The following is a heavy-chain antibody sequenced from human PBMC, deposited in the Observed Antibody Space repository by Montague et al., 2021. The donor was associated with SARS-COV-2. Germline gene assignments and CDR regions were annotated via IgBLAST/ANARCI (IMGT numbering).Heavy chain of an antibody. V-gene: IGHV4-4*02. CDR1: GASVTSTNW. Sequence: SETLSLTCGVSGASVTSTNWWSWVRQPTGKGLEWIGEIYHTGNTNYSPSLKNRVSISLDKSKNQLSLRLNSLTAADTAVYYCASPKEGSGYYSPFDYWGQGILVTVSS. CDR3: ASPKEGSGYYSPFDY. D-gene: IGHD3-22*01. CDR2: IYHTGNT. J-gene: IGHJ4*02.